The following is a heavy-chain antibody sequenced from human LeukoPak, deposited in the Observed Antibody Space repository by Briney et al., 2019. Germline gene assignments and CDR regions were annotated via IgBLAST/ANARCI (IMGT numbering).Heavy chain of an antibody. CDR1: GGSISSYY. J-gene: IGHJ1*01. CDR2: IYTSGST. CDR3: WRGLSQHAFGQHGRTCFQL. D-gene: IGHD2/OR15-2a*01. Sequence: SETLSLTCTVSGGSISSYYWSWIRQPAGKGLEWIGRIYTSGSTNYNPSLKSRVTISVDTSKNQFSLKLSSRTAADTAVYYCWRGLSQHAFGQHGRTCFQLWGQGTLVTVSS. V-gene: IGHV4-4*07.